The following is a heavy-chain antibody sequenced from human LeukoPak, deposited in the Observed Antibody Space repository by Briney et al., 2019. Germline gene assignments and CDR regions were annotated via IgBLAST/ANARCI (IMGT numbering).Heavy chain of an antibody. Sequence: GRSLRLSCAASGFTFGSYGMHWVRQAPGKGLEWVAVISYDGSNKYYADSVKGRFTISRDNSKNTLYLQMNSLRAEDTAVYYCAKGEYCTNGVCYLYYFDYWGQGTLVTVSS. D-gene: IGHD2-8*01. V-gene: IGHV3-30*18. CDR2: ISYDGSNK. CDR3: AKGEYCTNGVCYLYYFDY. CDR1: GFTFGSYG. J-gene: IGHJ4*02.